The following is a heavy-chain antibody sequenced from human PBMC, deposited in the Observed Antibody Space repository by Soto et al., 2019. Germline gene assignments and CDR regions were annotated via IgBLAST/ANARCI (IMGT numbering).Heavy chain of an antibody. V-gene: IGHV4-34*01. D-gene: IGHD6-13*01. CDR1: GGSFSGYY. J-gene: IGHJ4*02. Sequence: QVQLQQWGVGLLKPSETLSLTCAVYGGSFSGYYWSWIRQPPGKGLEWIGEINHSGSTNYNPSLKSRVTISVDTSKNQFSLKLSSVTAADTAVYYCARGLSIAAAGTPPYVYWGQGTLVTVSS. CDR2: INHSGST. CDR3: ARGLSIAAAGTPPYVY.